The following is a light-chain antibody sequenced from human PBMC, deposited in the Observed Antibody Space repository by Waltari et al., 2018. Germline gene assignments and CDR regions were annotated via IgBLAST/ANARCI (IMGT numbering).Light chain of an antibody. V-gene: IGLV2-11*01. J-gene: IGLJ2*01. Sequence: QSALTQPRQVSGSPGPSVTISCTGTSNDVGAYKYVPWHQQHPGKPPKLIIFDVSERPSGVPDRVSGSKSGSTASLTISGLQADDEGDYYCCSFAGGYTMAIGGGTKLTVL. CDR2: DVS. CDR3: CSFAGGYTMA. CDR1: SNDVGAYKY.